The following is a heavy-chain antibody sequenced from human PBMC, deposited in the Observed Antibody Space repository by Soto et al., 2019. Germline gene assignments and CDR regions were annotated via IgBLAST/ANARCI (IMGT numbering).Heavy chain of an antibody. V-gene: IGHV3-9*01. D-gene: IGHD3-9*01. J-gene: IGHJ3*02. Sequence: PGGSLRLSCAASGFTFDDYAMHWVRQAPGKGLEWVSGISWNSGSIGYADSVKGRFTISRDNAKNSLYLQMNSLRAEDTALYYCAKGVGYDILTAGAFDIWGQGTMVTVSS. CDR2: ISWNSGSI. CDR1: GFTFDDYA. CDR3: AKGVGYDILTAGAFDI.